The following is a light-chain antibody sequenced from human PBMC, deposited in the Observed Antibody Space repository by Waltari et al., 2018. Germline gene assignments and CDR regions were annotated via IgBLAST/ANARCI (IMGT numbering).Light chain of an antibody. Sequence: VTINCKSSQSLLYSSNNKNYLAWYQQKPGQAPKLLIYWASTRESGVPNRFSGSGSGTDFTLTISGLQAEDVAVYYCHQYYSSPWTFGQGTKVEIK. V-gene: IGKV4-1*01. CDR2: WAS. CDR3: HQYYSSPWT. J-gene: IGKJ1*01. CDR1: QSLLYSSNNKNY.